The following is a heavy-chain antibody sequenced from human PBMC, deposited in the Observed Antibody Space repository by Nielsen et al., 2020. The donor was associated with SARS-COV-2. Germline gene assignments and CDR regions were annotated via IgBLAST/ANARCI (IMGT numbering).Heavy chain of an antibody. Sequence: GESLKISCTASGFTFGDYAMSWFRQAPGKGLEWVGSIRSKAYGGTTEYAASVKGRFTISRDDSKSIAYLQMNSLKTEDTAVYYCTRGGGSGGTYGMDVWGQGTTVTVSS. J-gene: IGHJ6*02. CDR3: TRGGGSGGTYGMDV. D-gene: IGHD2-15*01. CDR2: IRSKAYGGTT. V-gene: IGHV3-49*03. CDR1: GFTFGDYA.